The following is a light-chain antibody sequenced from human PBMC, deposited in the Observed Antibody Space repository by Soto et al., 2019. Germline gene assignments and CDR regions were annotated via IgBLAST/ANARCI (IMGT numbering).Light chain of an antibody. Sequence: LTQSPNTLSLSPGETATLSCRASQSVSSGYLVWYQQKPGQAPRLLIYGASTRATGIPDRFSGSGSGTDFTLTISRLEPEDFAVYYCQQYGNSPPSVTFGPGTKVDIK. J-gene: IGKJ3*01. CDR1: QSVSSGY. CDR3: QQYGNSPPSVT. CDR2: GAS. V-gene: IGKV3-20*01.